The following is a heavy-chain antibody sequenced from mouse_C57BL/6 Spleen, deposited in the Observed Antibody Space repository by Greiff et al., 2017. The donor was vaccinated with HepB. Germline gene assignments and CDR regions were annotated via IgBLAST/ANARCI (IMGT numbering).Heavy chain of an antibody. CDR1: GFTFSDYG. CDR3: ARGGCYYDYYAMDY. J-gene: IGHJ4*01. V-gene: IGHV5-17*01. CDR2: ISSGSSTI. Sequence: DVMLVESGGGLVKPGGSLKLSCAASGFTFSDYGMHWVRQAPEKGLEWVAYISSGSSTIYYADTVKGRFTISRDNAKNTLFLQLTRLRSEETAIYYCARGGCYYDYYAMDYWGQGTSVTVSS. D-gene: IGHD1-1*01.